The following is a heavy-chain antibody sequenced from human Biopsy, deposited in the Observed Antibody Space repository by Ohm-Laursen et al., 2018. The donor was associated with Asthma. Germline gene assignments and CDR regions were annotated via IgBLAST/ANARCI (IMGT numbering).Heavy chain of an antibody. CDR2: INPNSGGT. D-gene: IGHD6-13*01. Sequence: SVKVSCNASGYTFIGSHIHWVRQAPGQGLEWLGRINPNSGGTNFAQKFQGRVTMTRDTSISTAYMELSRLRSDDTAVYYCARGQKSAGDRWFDPWGQGTLVTVSS. V-gene: IGHV1-2*06. J-gene: IGHJ5*02. CDR1: GYTFIGSH. CDR3: ARGQKSAGDRWFDP.